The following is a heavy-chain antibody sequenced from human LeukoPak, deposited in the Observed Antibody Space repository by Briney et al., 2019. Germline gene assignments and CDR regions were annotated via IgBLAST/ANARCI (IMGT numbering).Heavy chain of an antibody. J-gene: IGHJ4*02. V-gene: IGHV1-2*04. CDR2: INPKSGGT. Sequence: ASVKVSCKASGYTFSDYYMHWVRQAPGQGLEWMGWINPKSGGTNYEQKFQGWVTMTRDTSISTAYMELSRLRSDDTAVYYCARGYMVATLDYWGQGTLVTVSS. D-gene: IGHD5-12*01. CDR3: ARGYMVATLDY. CDR1: GYTFSDYY.